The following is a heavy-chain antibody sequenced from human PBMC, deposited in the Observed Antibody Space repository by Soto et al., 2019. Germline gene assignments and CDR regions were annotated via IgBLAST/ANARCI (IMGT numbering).Heavy chain of an antibody. CDR3: ARGDLGGYCSSTSCNPTAY. CDR2: IIPIFGST. J-gene: IGHJ4*02. D-gene: IGHD2-2*01. V-gene: IGHV1-69*04. CDR1: GGTFSSYA. Sequence: GASVKVSCKASGGTFSSYAISWVRQAPGQGLEWMGRIIPIFGSTIYAQKFQGRVTMTRDTSTSTVYMELSSLRSEDTAVYYCARGDLGGYCSSTSCNPTAYWGQGTLVTVSS.